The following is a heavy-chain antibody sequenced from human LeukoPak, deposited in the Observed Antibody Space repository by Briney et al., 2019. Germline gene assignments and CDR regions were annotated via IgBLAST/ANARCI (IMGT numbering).Heavy chain of an antibody. Sequence: PGGSLRLSCAASGFTFSSYSMNWVRQTPGKGLEWVANINRDGSEKYYVDSVEGQFTISRDNAKNSLLLQMNSLRVEDTAVYYCARRRGYSYGRNNYYFDYWGQGTLVTVSS. CDR1: GFTFSSYS. V-gene: IGHV3-7*03. J-gene: IGHJ4*02. D-gene: IGHD5-18*01. CDR3: ARRRGYSYGRNNYYFDY. CDR2: INRDGSEK.